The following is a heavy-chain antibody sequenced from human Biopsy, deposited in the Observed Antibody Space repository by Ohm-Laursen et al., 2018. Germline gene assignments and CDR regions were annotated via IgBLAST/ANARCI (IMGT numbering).Heavy chain of an antibody. J-gene: IGHJ3*01. V-gene: IGHV4-59*01. CDR1: GGSISGYY. CDR2: IYYHNGRS. Sequence: PGTLSLTCTVSGGSISGYYWTWIRQSPGKGLEWIGYIYYHNGRSSYNPSLRSRVTISADKSANQFSLKLRSVTAADTAVYYCARGYAGLYEAFDFWGQGTVVTVAS. D-gene: IGHD5-18*01. CDR3: ARGYAGLYEAFDF.